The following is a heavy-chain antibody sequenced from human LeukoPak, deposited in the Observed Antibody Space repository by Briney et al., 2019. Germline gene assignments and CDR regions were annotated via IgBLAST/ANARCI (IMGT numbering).Heavy chain of an antibody. J-gene: IGHJ3*02. CDR1: GFTFSSYS. CDR2: ISSSSSSYI. D-gene: IGHD5-12*01. Sequence: GGSLRLSCAASGFTFSSYSMNWVRQAPGKGLEWVSSISSSSSSYIYYADSVKGRFTISRDNAKNSLYLQMNSLRAEDTAVYYCARDQKGSGYFPNAFDIWGQGTMVTVSS. CDR3: ARDQKGSGYFPNAFDI. V-gene: IGHV3-21*01.